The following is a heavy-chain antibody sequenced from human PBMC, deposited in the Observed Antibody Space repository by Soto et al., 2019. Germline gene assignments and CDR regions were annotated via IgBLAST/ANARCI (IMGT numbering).Heavy chain of an antibody. CDR2: ISSSSSTI. J-gene: IGHJ4*02. V-gene: IGHV3-48*04. CDR3: ATTPARIVVVISDFDY. D-gene: IGHD3-22*01. CDR1: GFTFSSYS. Sequence: GGSLRLSCAASGFTFSSYSMNWVRPAPGKGLEWVSYISSSSSTIYYADSVKGRFTISRDNAKNSLYLQMNSLRAEDTAVYYCATTPARIVVVISDFDYWGQGTLVTVSS.